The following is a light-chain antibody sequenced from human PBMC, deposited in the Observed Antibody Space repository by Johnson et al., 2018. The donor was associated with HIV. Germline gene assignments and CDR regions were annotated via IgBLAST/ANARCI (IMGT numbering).Light chain of an antibody. V-gene: IGLV1-51*01. CDR1: SSNIGNNY. Sequence: QSVLTQPPSVSAAPGQKVTISCSGSSSNIGNNYVSWYQQVPGTAPKLLIFDNNKRPSGIPDRFSGSKSGTSATLGITGLQTGDEADYYCGTWDSSLGAHYVFGTGTKGTVL. J-gene: IGLJ1*01. CDR3: GTWDSSLGAHYV. CDR2: DNN.